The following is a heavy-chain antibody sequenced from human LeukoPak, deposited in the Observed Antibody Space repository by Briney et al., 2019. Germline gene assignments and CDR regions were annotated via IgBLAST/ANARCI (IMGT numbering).Heavy chain of an antibody. CDR1: GGSFSGYY. D-gene: IGHD5-18*01. V-gene: IGHV4-34*01. Sequence: SETLSLTCAVYGGSFSGYYWSWIRQPPGKGLEWIGEINHSGSTNYNPSLKSRVTISVDTSKNQFSLKLSSVTAADTAVYYCAREQLWTSYFDYWGQGPLVTVSS. J-gene: IGHJ4*02. CDR2: INHSGST. CDR3: AREQLWTSYFDY.